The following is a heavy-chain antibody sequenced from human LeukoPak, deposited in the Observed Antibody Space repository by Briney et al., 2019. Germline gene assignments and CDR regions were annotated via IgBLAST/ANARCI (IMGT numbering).Heavy chain of an antibody. V-gene: IGHV1-69*04. Sequence: SVKVSCKASGGTFISYAISWVRQAPGQGLEWMGRTIPILGIANYAQKFQGRVTITADKSTSTAYMELSSLRSEDTAVYYCAREAYYYDSSGYYSGDAFDIWGQGTMVTVSS. CDR3: AREAYYYDSSGYYSGDAFDI. J-gene: IGHJ3*02. CDR2: TIPILGIA. CDR1: GGTFISYA. D-gene: IGHD3-22*01.